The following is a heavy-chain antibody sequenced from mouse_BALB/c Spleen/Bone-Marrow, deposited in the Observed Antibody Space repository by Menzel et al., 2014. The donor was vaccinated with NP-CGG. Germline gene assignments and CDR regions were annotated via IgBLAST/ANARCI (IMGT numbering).Heavy chain of an antibody. V-gene: IGHV14-3*02. CDR1: GFNIKDTY. D-gene: IGHD2-3*01. Sequence: VQLQQSGAELVKPGASVKLSCTASGFNIKDTYMHWVKQRPEQGLEWIGRIDPANGNTKYDPKFQGKATITADTSSNTAYLQLSSLTSEDSAVYYCARGHDGYRTWFAYWGQGTLVTVSA. J-gene: IGHJ3*01. CDR2: IDPANGNT. CDR3: ARGHDGYRTWFAY.